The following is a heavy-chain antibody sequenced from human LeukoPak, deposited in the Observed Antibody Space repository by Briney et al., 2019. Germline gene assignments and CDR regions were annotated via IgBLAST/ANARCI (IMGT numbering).Heavy chain of an antibody. CDR3: ARGRYCSSTSCRHDWFDP. J-gene: IGHJ5*02. D-gene: IGHD2-2*01. V-gene: IGHV1-3*01. CDR1: GYTFTSYA. Sequence: ASVKVSCKASGYTFTSYAIHWVRQAPGQRLEWMGWISAGNGNTKYSQNFQGRVTFISNTSATTAFMELSSLRSEDAAVYYCARGRYCSSTSCRHDWFDPWGQGTLVTVSS. CDR2: ISAGNGNT.